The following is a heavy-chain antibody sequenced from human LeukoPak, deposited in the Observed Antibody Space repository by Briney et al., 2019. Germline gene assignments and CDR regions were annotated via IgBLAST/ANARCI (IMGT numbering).Heavy chain of an antibody. V-gene: IGHV1-3*01. D-gene: IGHD1-1*01. Sequence: ASVKVSCKASGYTFTSYAMHWVRQAPGQRLEWMGWINAGNGNTKYSRKFQGRVTITRDASASTAYMELSSLRSEDTAVYYCARYELEFDYWGQGTLVTVSS. CDR1: GYTFTSYA. CDR2: INAGNGNT. J-gene: IGHJ4*02. CDR3: ARYELEFDY.